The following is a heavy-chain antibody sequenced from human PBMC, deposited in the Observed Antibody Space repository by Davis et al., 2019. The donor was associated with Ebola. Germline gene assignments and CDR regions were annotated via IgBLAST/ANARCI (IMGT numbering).Heavy chain of an antibody. CDR1: GYTFTGYY. CDR2: IIPILGIA. Sequence: AASVKVSCKASGYTFTGYYMHWVRQAPGQELEWMGRIIPILGIANYAQKFQGRVTITADESTSTAYMELSSLRSEDTAVYYCARDSYSGYVNYWGQGTLVTVSS. CDR3: ARDSYSGYVNY. V-gene: IGHV1-69*04. D-gene: IGHD5-12*01. J-gene: IGHJ4*02.